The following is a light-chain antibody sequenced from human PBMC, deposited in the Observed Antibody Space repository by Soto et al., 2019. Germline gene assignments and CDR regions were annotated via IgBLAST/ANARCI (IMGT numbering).Light chain of an antibody. CDR2: KDS. J-gene: IGLJ3*02. Sequence: SYELTQPPSVSVSPGQTARITCSGDALPKQYAYWYQQKPGQAPVLVIYKDSERPSGIPERFSGSSSETTVTLTISGVQAEDEADYYCQSADSSGTSWVFGGGTQLTVL. CDR1: ALPKQY. CDR3: QSADSSGTSWV. V-gene: IGLV3-25*03.